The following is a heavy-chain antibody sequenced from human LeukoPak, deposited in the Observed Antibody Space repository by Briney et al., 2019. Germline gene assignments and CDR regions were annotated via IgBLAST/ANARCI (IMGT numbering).Heavy chain of an antibody. CDR2: ISDSGSIT. Sequence: TGGSLRLSCAASGFAFSSLAMGWVRQAPGKGLEWVSVISDSGSITYYADSVKGRFTISRDNSKNTLFLQMNSLGAEDTAVCYCAKDARRTNGWYFFDYWGQGTLVTVSS. J-gene: IGHJ4*02. V-gene: IGHV3-23*01. D-gene: IGHD6-19*01. CDR3: AKDARRTNGWYFFDY. CDR1: GFAFSSLA.